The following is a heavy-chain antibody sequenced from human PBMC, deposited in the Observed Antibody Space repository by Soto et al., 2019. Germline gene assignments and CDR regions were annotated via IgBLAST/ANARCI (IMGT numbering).Heavy chain of an antibody. CDR1: GFTFSSYA. Sequence: GGSLRLSCSASGFTFSSYAMHWVRQAPGKGLEYVSAISSNGGSTYYADSVKGRFTISRDNSKNTLYLQMSSLRAEDTAVYYCVNLSGRRSSSSVGYYGMDVWGQGTTVTVSS. CDR3: VNLSGRRSSSSVGYYGMDV. CDR2: ISSNGGST. D-gene: IGHD6-6*01. J-gene: IGHJ6*02. V-gene: IGHV3-64D*08.